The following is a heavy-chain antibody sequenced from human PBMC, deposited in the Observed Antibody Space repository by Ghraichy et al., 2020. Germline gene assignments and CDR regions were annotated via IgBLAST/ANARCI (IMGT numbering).Heavy chain of an antibody. CDR3: AKGRATYDILSGPDY. D-gene: IGHD3-9*01. CDR1: GFTFNSHS. CDR2: ISYDGRTT. Sequence: LSLTCAASGFTFNSHSMHWVRQPPGKGLEWVAVISYDGRTTYYADSMKGRFTISSDNSKNILFLQMNTLTANDTAVYYCAKGRATYDILSGPDYWGQGTLVTVSS. J-gene: IGHJ4*02. V-gene: IGHV3-30*04.